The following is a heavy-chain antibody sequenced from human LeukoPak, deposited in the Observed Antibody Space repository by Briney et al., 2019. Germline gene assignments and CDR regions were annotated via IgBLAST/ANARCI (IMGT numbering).Heavy chain of an antibody. CDR2: IYYSGNS. J-gene: IGHJ4*02. Sequence: PSETLSLTCTVSGGSISTYYWSWIRQPPGKGLEWIGYIYYSGNSNYNPSLKSRVTISVDTSKKQFSLKLSSVTAADTAVYYCASLRYILTGYYSWGLGTPVTVSS. V-gene: IGHV4-59*01. D-gene: IGHD3-9*01. CDR1: GGSISTYY. CDR3: ASLRYILTGYYS.